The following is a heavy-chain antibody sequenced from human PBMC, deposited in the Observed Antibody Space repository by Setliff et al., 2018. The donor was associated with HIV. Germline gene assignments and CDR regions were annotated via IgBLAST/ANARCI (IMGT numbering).Heavy chain of an antibody. CDR1: GGSISSHY. CDR2: IYYSGST. D-gene: IGHD3-10*01. J-gene: IGHJ6*03. V-gene: IGHV4-59*11. CDR3: ARDGPLEGSYRYLYYYMDV. Sequence: SETLSLTCTVXGGSISSHYWSXTRQPPGKGLXWIGYIYYSGSTNYNPSLKSRVTVSVDTSKNQFSXKLSSVTAADTAVYYCARDGPLEGSYRYLYYYMDVWGKGT.